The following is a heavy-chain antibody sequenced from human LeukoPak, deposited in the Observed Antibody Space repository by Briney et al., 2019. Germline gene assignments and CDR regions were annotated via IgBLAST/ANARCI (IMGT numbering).Heavy chain of an antibody. CDR3: ARARPPQYCSGGSCYSYYYYYMDV. J-gene: IGHJ6*03. V-gene: IGHV4-34*01. D-gene: IGHD2-15*01. Sequence: SETLSLTCAVYGGSFSGYYWSWLRQPPGKGLEWGGKINHSGSTNYNPSLQSRVTISVDTSKNQFSLKRSSVTAADTAVYYCARARPPQYCSGGSCYSYYYYYMDVWGKGTTVTVSS. CDR2: INHSGST. CDR1: GGSFSGYY.